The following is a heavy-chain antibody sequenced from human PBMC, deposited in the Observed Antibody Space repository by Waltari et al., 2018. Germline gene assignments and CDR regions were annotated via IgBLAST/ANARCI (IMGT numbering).Heavy chain of an antibody. CDR2: LRNTGGT. J-gene: IGHJ4*02. V-gene: IGHV4-59*08. D-gene: IGHD3-22*01. CDR3: ARLPTKYYDSLGWGFFDQ. Sequence: HVQLQESGPGLVKPSETLSPTCTVLGDFPSDDHGTWTRQAPVKGLEWIAYLRNTGGTKCTPSLESRVTVSAVTSKKQFSLRLTSVTAADTAVYYCARLPTKYYDSLGWGFFDQWGQGILVTVSS. CDR1: GDFPSDDH.